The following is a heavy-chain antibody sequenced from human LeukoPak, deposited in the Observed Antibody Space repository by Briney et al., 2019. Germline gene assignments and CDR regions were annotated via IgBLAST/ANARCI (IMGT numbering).Heavy chain of an antibody. D-gene: IGHD3-9*01. CDR3: ARGPRGILTGYYKVAFDI. V-gene: IGHV4-34*01. CDR1: GGSFSGYY. J-gene: IGHJ3*02. Sequence: SETLSLTCAVYGGSFSGYYWSWIRQPPGKGLEWIGEINHSGSTNYNPSLKSRVTISVDTSKNQFSLKLSSVTAADTAVYYCARGPRGILTGYYKVAFDIWGQGTMVTVSS. CDR2: INHSGST.